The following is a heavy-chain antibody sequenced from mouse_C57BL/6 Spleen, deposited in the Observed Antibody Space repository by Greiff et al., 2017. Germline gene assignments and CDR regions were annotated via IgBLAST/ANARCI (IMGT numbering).Heavy chain of an antibody. CDR1: GYTFTEYT. CDR3: ARHEIYYSSSFWYFDV. D-gene: IGHD1-1*01. J-gene: IGHJ1*03. CDR2: FYPGSGSI. Sequence: VKLQQSGAELVKPGASVKLSCKASGYTFTEYTIHWVKQRSGQGLEWIGWFYPGSGSIKYNEKFKDKATLTADKSSSTVYMELSRLTSEGSAVYFCARHEIYYSSSFWYFDVWGTGTTVTVSS. V-gene: IGHV1-62-2*01.